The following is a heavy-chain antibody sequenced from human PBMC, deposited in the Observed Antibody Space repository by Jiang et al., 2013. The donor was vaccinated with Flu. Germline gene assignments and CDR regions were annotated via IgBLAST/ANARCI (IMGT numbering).Heavy chain of an antibody. J-gene: IGHJ6*02. CDR1: GYTFTGYY. D-gene: IGHD1-26*01. V-gene: IGHV1-46*01. Sequence: SCKASGYTFTGYYMHWVRQAPGQGLEWMGIINPSGGSTSYAQKFQGRVIMTRDTSTSTVYMELSSLRSEDTAVYYCARDGRGVGATTDYYGMDVWGQGTTVTVSS. CDR3: ARDGRGVGATTDYYGMDV. CDR2: INPSGGST.